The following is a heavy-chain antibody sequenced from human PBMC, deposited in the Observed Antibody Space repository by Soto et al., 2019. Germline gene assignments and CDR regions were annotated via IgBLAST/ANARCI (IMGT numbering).Heavy chain of an antibody. V-gene: IGHV3-21*06. CDR1: GFSFSSSD. J-gene: IGHJ4*02. D-gene: IGHD3-22*01. CDR2: INYSGLYM. Sequence: DVQLVESGGGLVEPGGSLRLSCAASGFSFSSSDMTWVRQAPGRGLEYVSSINYSGLYMFYAEPAKGRFTISRDNAKNLVYLWMNGLRAEDTAVYWCARNSNSDISGYDYCDHWGQGTLVTVSS. CDR3: ARNSNSDISGYDYCDH.